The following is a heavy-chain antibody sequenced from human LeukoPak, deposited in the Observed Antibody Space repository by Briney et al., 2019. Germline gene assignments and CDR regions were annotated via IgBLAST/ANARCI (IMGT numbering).Heavy chain of an antibody. CDR3: AKDLGSGYYGLYGMDV. Sequence: GGSLRLSCAASGFTFSSYSMNWVRQAPGKGLEWVSGISWNRGTIVYADSVKGRFTISRDNAKNSLYLQMNSLRPEDTALYYCAKDLGSGYYGLYGMDVWGQGTTVTVSS. V-gene: IGHV3-9*01. CDR1: GFTFSSYS. J-gene: IGHJ6*02. D-gene: IGHD3-3*01. CDR2: ISWNRGTI.